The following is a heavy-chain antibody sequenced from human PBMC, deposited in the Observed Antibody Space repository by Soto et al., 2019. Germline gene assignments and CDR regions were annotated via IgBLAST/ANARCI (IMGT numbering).Heavy chain of an antibody. J-gene: IGHJ4*02. CDR3: ARISYWVKDY. Sequence: SEPLSLTCPVSGSSLSSGSYYWRWLRQPPGKGLEWIGYFYYTGTTKYNPSLESRVTISADTSKNQFSLNLTSVTAADTAVYYCARISYWVKDYWGQGALVTVS. CDR2: FYYTGTT. CDR1: GSSLSSGSYY. D-gene: IGHD2-8*02. V-gene: IGHV4-61*01.